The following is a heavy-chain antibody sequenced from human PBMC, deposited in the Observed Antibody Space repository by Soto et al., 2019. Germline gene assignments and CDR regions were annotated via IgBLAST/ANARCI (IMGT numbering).Heavy chain of an antibody. CDR3: TTSDIHFT. J-gene: IGHJ5*02. Sequence: GGSLRLSCAVSGFTVSNNYMSWVRQAPGKGLEWVGRIRSKTDGGTTDYAAPVKGRFTISRDDSKNTLYLQMNSLKTEDTAVYYCTTSDIHFTWGQGTLVTVSS. V-gene: IGHV3-15*01. CDR1: GFTVSNNY. CDR2: IRSKTDGGTT.